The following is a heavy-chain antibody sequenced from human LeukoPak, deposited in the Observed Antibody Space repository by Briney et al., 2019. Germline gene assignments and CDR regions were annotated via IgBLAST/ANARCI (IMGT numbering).Heavy chain of an antibody. CDR2: ISGSGGST. J-gene: IGHJ4*02. Sequence: GGSLRLSCAASGFTFISYAMSWVRQAPGKGLEWVSAISGSGGSTYYADSVKGRFTISRDNSKNTLYLQMNSLRAEDTAVYYCAKDIVVVPADLVFDYWGQGALVTVSS. CDR1: GFTFISYA. D-gene: IGHD2-2*01. V-gene: IGHV3-23*01. CDR3: AKDIVVVPADLVFDY.